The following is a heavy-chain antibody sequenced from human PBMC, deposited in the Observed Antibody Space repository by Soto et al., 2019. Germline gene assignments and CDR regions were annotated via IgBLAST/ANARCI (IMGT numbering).Heavy chain of an antibody. J-gene: IGHJ5*02. Sequence: PSETLSLTCAVYGGSFSGYYWSWIRQPPGKGLEWIGEINHSGSTNYNPSLKSRVTISVDTSKNQFSLKLSSVTAADTAVYYCARARFRITMIVGWFDPWGQGTLVTVSS. CDR1: GGSFSGYY. V-gene: IGHV4-34*01. D-gene: IGHD3-22*01. CDR2: INHSGST. CDR3: ARARFRITMIVGWFDP.